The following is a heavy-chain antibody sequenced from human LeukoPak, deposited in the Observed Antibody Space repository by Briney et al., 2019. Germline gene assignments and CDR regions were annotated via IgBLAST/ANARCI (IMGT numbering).Heavy chain of an antibody. CDR2: IKQDGSEK. Sequence: GGSLRLSYAASGFTFSSSWMNWVRQAPGKGLEWVAIIKQDGSEKLYVDSVRGRFTISRDNARNSLYLQMSSLRAEDTAVYYCAGGAGWLIDYWGQGALVTVSS. D-gene: IGHD6-19*01. CDR3: AGGAGWLIDY. J-gene: IGHJ4*02. V-gene: IGHV3-7*01. CDR1: GFTFSSSW.